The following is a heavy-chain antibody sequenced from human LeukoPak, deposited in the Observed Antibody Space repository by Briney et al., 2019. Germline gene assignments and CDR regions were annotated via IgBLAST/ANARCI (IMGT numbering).Heavy chain of an antibody. V-gene: IGHV3-23*01. D-gene: IGHD5-12*01. Sequence: GGSLRLSCAASRFTFSSYAMSWVRQAPGKGLEWVSAISGRGGSTHYADSGKGRLTISRDNSKNTLYLQMNSLRAEDTAVYYCAKDLTFYGEWLRSSGDAFDIWGQGTMVTVSS. CDR1: RFTFSSYA. CDR3: AKDLTFYGEWLRSSGDAFDI. J-gene: IGHJ3*02. CDR2: ISGRGGST.